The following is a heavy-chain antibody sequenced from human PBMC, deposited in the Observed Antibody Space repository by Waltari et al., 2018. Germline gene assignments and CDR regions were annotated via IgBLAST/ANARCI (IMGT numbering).Heavy chain of an antibody. CDR1: GFPFSMPW. CDR3: VRGGSNGVVRPLDY. Sequence: EVQLVESGGGLVQPGGSLRLSCVASGFPFSMPWMDWVCQGPGKGLVWVSRIKNDGRITDYADSVKGRFTISRDNAKNTLYLQMSSLRAEDTGVYYCVRGGSNGVVRPLDYWGQGTLVTVS. J-gene: IGHJ4*02. D-gene: IGHD3-3*01. CDR2: IKNDGRIT. V-gene: IGHV3-74*01.